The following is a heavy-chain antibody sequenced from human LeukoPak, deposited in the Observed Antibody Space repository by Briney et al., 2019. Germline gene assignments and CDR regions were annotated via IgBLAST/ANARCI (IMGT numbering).Heavy chain of an antibody. D-gene: IGHD4-23*01. V-gene: IGHV1-46*01. Sequence: ASVKVSCKASGYTFTSYYMHWVRQAPGQGLEWMGIINPSGGSTSYAQKFQGRVTMTRDMSTSTVYMELSSLRSEDTAVYYCARDDYGGNSASYYFDYWGQGTLVTVSS. CDR2: INPSGGST. J-gene: IGHJ4*02. CDR3: ARDDYGGNSASYYFDY. CDR1: GYTFTSYY.